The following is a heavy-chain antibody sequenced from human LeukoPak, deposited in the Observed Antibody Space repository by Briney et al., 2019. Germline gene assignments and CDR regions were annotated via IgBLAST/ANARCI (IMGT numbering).Heavy chain of an antibody. CDR1: GFTFSSYA. D-gene: IGHD6-6*01. CDR3: AKVGAARHFDY. V-gene: IGHV3-23*01. Sequence: GASLRLFCAGSGFTFSSYALSWLRQTPGKGLEWVSTISGGGDVTYYADSVKGRFTISRDNSKNSLYLQMSSLRAEDTAVYYCAKVGAARHFDYWGQGTLVTVS. J-gene: IGHJ4*02. CDR2: ISGGGDVT.